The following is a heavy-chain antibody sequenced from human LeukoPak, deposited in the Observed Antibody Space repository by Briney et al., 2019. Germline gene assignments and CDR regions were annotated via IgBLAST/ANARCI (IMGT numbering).Heavy chain of an antibody. V-gene: IGHV3-23*01. CDR2: IGGSGGTT. CDR3: ARDRATYFDY. D-gene: IGHD1-26*01. CDR1: GFTFSRYA. Sequence: PGGSLRLSCAASGFTFSRYAMSWVRQAPGKGLEWVSSIGGSGGTTYYADSVKGRFTISRDNSKNTLYLQMNSLRAADTAVYYCARDRATYFDYWGQGTLVTVSS. J-gene: IGHJ4*02.